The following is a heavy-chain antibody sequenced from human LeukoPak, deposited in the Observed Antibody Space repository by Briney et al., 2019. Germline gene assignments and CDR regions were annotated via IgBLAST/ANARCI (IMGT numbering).Heavy chain of an antibody. V-gene: IGHV3-48*03. Sequence: PAGSLRLSCAASGFTFSSYEMNWVRQAPGKGLEWVSYISSSGSTIYYADSVKGRFTISRDNAKNSLYLQMNSLRAEDTAVYYCARMYGGYIRGRYFDLWGRGTLVTVSS. CDR3: ARMYGGYIRGRYFDL. CDR2: ISSSGSTI. D-gene: IGHD4-17*01. CDR1: GFTFSSYE. J-gene: IGHJ2*01.